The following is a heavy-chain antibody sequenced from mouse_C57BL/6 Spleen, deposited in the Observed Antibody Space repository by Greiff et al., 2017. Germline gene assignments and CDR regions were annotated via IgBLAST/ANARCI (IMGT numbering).Heavy chain of an antibody. CDR3: ARGGLRGYFDY. J-gene: IGHJ2*01. CDR2: IWSGGST. CDR1: GFSLTSYG. Sequence: QVQLKQSGPGLVQPSQSLSITCTVSGFSLTSYGVHWVRQSPGQGLEWLGVIWSGGSTDYNAAFISRLSISKDNSKSQVFCKMNSLQADDTAIYYCARGGLRGYFDYWGQGTTLTVSS. V-gene: IGHV2-2*01.